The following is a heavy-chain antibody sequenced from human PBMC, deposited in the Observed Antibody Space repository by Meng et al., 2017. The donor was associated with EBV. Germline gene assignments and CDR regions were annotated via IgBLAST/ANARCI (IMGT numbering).Heavy chain of an antibody. V-gene: IGHV1-69*01. J-gene: IGHJ4*02. CDR3: ASESGRGFTPDY. CDR2: LIPMVGAP. CDR1: GGTFRSDA. D-gene: IGHD3-10*01. Sequence: GRLLRLGAEVKKPGSSVKVSCRTSGGTFRSDAVSWVRQAPGQGLEWMGGLIPMVGAPHYAQKFQGRVTIIADESTSTHSMELNSLRSEDTAMYYCASESGRGFTPDYWGQGTLVTVSS.